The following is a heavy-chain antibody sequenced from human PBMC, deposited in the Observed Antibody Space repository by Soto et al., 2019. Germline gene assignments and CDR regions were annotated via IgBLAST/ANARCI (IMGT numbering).Heavy chain of an antibody. CDR2: ISYDGSNK. CDR1: GFTFSSYA. D-gene: IGHD3-22*01. V-gene: IGHV3-30-3*01. CDR3: ARNFTYDISGSVCAY. J-gene: IGHJ4*02. Sequence: QVQLVESGGGVVQPGRSLRLSCAASGFTFSSYAMHWVRQAPGKGLEWVAVISYDGSNKYYADSVKGRFTISRDNSKNTLYLKMNSRRAEDTAVYYCARNFTYDISGSVCAYWGQGPLVTFPS.